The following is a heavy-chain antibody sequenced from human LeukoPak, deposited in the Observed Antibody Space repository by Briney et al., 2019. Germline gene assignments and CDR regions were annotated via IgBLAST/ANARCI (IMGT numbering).Heavy chain of an antibody. V-gene: IGHV4-4*02. D-gene: IGHD2-8*01. CDR3: SRENGAFSPFGY. CDR1: GGSITSTNW. CDR2: VSLSGLT. Sequence: PSETLSLTCGVSGGSITSTNWWGWVRQPPGQGLEWIGAVSLSGLTNYNPSLSSRVIMALDTPKNHLSLHLTSVTAADTAVYYCSRENGAFSPFGYWGQGYLVTVLS. J-gene: IGHJ4*02.